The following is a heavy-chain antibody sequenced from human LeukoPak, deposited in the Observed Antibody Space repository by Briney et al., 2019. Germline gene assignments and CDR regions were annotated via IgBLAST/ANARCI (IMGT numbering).Heavy chain of an antibody. D-gene: IGHD1-26*01. J-gene: IGHJ5*01. V-gene: IGHV1-2*02. CDR3: ARASGSYCWFDS. CDR2: INPDTGGT. CDR1: GYTFTDYY. Sequence: ASVKVSCKASGYTFTDYYMHWVRQAPGQGLEWMGWINPDTGGTDYAQKFQGRVTMTRDTSISTVYMELSRLRSDDTAVYYCARASGSYCWFDSWGQGTLVTVSS.